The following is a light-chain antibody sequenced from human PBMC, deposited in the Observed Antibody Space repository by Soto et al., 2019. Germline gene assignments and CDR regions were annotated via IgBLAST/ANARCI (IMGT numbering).Light chain of an antibody. J-gene: IGLJ2*01. CDR2: DVS. CDR3: SSYTSSSTPVV. Sequence: QSALTQPASVSGSPGQSITISCPGTSSDVGGYNYVSWYQQHPGKDPKLMIYDVSNRPSGVSNRFSGSKSGNTASLTISGLQAEDEADYYCSSYTSSSTPVVFGGGTKLTVL. CDR1: SSDVGGYNY. V-gene: IGLV2-14*01.